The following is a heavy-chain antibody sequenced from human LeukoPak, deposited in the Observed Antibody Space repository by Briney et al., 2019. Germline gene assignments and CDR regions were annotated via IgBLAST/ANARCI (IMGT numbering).Heavy chain of an antibody. D-gene: IGHD2/OR15-2a*01. Sequence: SETLSLTCAVSGGSISSGGYSWSWIRQPPGKGLEWIGYIYHSGSTYYNPSLKSRVTISVDRSKNQFSQKLSSVTAADTAVYYCARDITENTSSDYWGQGNLVTVPS. V-gene: IGHV4-30-2*01. CDR1: GGSISSGGYS. CDR2: IYHSGST. CDR3: ARDITENTSSDY. J-gene: IGHJ4*02.